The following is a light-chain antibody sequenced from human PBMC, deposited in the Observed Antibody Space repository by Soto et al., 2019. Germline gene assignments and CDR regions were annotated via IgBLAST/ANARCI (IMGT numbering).Light chain of an antibody. J-gene: IGLJ1*01. CDR1: SSDVGGYNY. CDR3: SSYTSSSTGV. CDR2: EVS. V-gene: IGLV2-14*01. Sequence: QSVLTQPASVSGSPGQSITISCTGTSSDVGGYNYVSWYQQHPGRAPKLMIYEVSNRPSGLSNRFSGSKSGNTASLTICGLQAEDEADYYCSSYTSSSTGVFGTGTKVTVL.